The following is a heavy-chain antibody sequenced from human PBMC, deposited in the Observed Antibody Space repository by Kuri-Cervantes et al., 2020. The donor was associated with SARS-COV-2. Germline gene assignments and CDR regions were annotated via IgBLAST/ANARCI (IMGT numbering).Heavy chain of an antibody. Sequence: SVKVSCKASGGTFSSYAISWVRQAPGQGLEWMGRIIPIFGTANYAQKFQGGVTITADESTSTAYMELSSLRSEDTAVYYCARGGYNLPYYYYYGMDVWGQGTTVTVSS. CDR1: GGTFSSYA. V-gene: IGHV1-69*13. D-gene: IGHD5-24*01. CDR2: IIPIFGTA. CDR3: ARGGYNLPYYYYYGMDV. J-gene: IGHJ6*02.